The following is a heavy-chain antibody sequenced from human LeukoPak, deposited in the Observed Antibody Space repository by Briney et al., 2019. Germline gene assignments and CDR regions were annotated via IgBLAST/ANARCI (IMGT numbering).Heavy chain of an antibody. CDR2: ISGSGGST. J-gene: IGHJ3*02. D-gene: IGHD3-3*01. Sequence: SGGSLRLSCAASGFTFSSYAMSWVRQAPGKGLEWVSAISGSGGSTYYADSVKGRFTISRDNSKNTLYLQMNSLRAEDTAVYYCAKDLHYFGVVPWAFDIWGQGTMVTVSS. CDR3: AKDLHYFGVVPWAFDI. CDR1: GFTFSSYA. V-gene: IGHV3-23*01.